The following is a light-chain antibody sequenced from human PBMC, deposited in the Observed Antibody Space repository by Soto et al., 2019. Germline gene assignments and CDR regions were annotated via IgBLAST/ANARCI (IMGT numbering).Light chain of an antibody. CDR1: QSVNNY. J-gene: IGKJ5*01. Sequence: EIMLTQSPGTLSLSPGDRATLSCRASQSVNNYLAWFQQKPGQAPRLVIFDASDRPADIPARFSVSGSGTDVTLTITSLEPEDCAVYYCQQRSNWPITFCQGTRLEIK. V-gene: IGKV3-11*01. CDR3: QQRSNWPIT. CDR2: DAS.